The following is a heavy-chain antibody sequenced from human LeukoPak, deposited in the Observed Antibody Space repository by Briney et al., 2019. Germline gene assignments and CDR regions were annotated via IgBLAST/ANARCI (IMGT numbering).Heavy chain of an antibody. D-gene: IGHD5-12*01. V-gene: IGHV4-4*07. CDR3: ARDLSPPTIVATITWFDP. Sequence: SETLSLTCTVSGGSISSYYRSWIRQPAGKGLEWIGRIYTSGSTNYNPSLKSRVTMSVDTSKNQFSLKLSSVTAADTAVYYCARDLSPPTIVATITWFDPWGQGALVTVSS. J-gene: IGHJ5*02. CDR1: GGSISSYY. CDR2: IYTSGST.